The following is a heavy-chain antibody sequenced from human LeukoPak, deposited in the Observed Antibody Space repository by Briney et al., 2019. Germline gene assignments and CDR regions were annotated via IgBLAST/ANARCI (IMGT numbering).Heavy chain of an antibody. CDR3: AKTSRAYSNYDSPFDY. V-gene: IGHV3-23*01. J-gene: IGHJ4*02. Sequence: GGSLRLSCAASGFTFSSYVMSWVRQAPGKGLEWVSAISRGGGTTYYADSVKGRFTISRDNSKNTLYLQTTSLRAEDTAVYYCAKTSRAYSNYDSPFDYWGQGTLVTVSS. CDR1: GFTFSSYV. CDR2: ISRGGGTT. D-gene: IGHD5-12*01.